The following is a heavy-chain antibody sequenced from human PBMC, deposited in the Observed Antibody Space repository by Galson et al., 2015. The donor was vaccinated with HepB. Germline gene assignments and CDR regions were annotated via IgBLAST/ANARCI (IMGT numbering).Heavy chain of an antibody. V-gene: IGHV2-70*04. CDR1: GFSLSTTEMR. CDR2: IDWDDDK. J-gene: IGHJ2*01. CDR3: ARSGYSSGWYPWYFDL. D-gene: IGHD6-19*01. Sequence: PALVKPTQTLTLTCTFSGFSLSTTEMRVSWIRQPPGKALEWLARIDWDDDKFYSTSLKTRLTISKDTSKNQVVLTMTNMDPVDTATCYCARSGYSSGWYPWYFDLWGRGTLVTVSS.